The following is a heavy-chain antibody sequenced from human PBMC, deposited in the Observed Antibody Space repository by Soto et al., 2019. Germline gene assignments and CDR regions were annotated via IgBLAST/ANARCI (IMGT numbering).Heavy chain of an antibody. Sequence: ASVKVSCKASGYTFTSYAMHWVRQAPGQRLEWMGWVNRDNVNTKYSQKFQGRVTITKDTSASTAYMELSSLTSEDTAVYYCARDSGQRYYFYSSGYSTGLLYFWGQGTLVTVYS. V-gene: IGHV1-3*01. CDR2: VNRDNVNT. CDR3: ARDSGQRYYFYSSGYSTGLLYF. CDR1: GYTFTSYA. J-gene: IGHJ4*02. D-gene: IGHD3-22*01.